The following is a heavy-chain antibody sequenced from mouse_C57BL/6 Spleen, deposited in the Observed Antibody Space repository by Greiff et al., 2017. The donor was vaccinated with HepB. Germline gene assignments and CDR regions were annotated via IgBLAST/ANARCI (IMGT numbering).Heavy chain of an antibody. CDR3: TRDNDYSNYPAWFAY. CDR1: GFTFSSYA. V-gene: IGHV5-9-1*02. D-gene: IGHD2-5*01. Sequence: DVQLVESGEGLVKPGGSLKLSCAASGFTFSSYAMSWVRQTPEKRLEWVAYISSGGDYIYYADTVKGRFTISRDNARNTLYLQMSSLKSEDTAMYYCTRDNDYSNYPAWFAYWGQGTLVTVSA. J-gene: IGHJ3*01. CDR2: ISSGGDYI.